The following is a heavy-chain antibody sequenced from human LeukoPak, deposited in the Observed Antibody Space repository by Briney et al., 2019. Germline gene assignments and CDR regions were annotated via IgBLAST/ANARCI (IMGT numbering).Heavy chain of an antibody. CDR2: INSDGINT. D-gene: IGHD3-22*01. Sequence: GGSLRLSCAASGFTFSNYWMHWGRQAPGKGLVWFSRINSDGINTSYADSVKGRFTISRDNAKNTLNLQMNSLRAEDTAVYYCARDLGQYYDTSDNWFDPWGQGTLVTVSS. V-gene: IGHV3-74*01. CDR1: GFTFSNYW. CDR3: ARDLGQYYDTSDNWFDP. J-gene: IGHJ5*02.